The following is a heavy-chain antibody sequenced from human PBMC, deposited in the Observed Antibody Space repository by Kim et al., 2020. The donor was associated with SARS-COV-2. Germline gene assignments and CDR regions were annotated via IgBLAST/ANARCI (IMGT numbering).Heavy chain of an antibody. J-gene: IGHJ4*02. D-gene: IGHD3-16*01. Sequence: GGSLRLSCAASGFTFSSYAMSWVRQAPGKGLEWVSAISGSGGSTYYADSVKGRFTISRDNSKNTLYLQMNSLRAEDTAVYYCAKVPYDYVWGSYAHWGQGTPVTVSS. CDR1: GFTFSSYA. CDR2: ISGSGGST. CDR3: AKVPYDYVWGSYAH. V-gene: IGHV3-23*01.